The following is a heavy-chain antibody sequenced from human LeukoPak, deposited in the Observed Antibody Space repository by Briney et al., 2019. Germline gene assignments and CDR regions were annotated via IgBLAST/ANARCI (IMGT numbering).Heavy chain of an antibody. CDR3: ARTRPGRPPSYFFDS. J-gene: IGHJ4*02. Sequence: SGPTLVNPTHTLTLTCTFSGFSLNSRGMRVAWIRHPPWKALEWLARIDWDDDKFYNTSLKTRLTISKDTSINQVVLTMTNMDPADTATYYCARTRPGRPPSYFFDSWGQGTLVTVSS. D-gene: IGHD3-10*01. CDR2: IDWDDDK. CDR1: GFSLNSRGMR. V-gene: IGHV2-70*04.